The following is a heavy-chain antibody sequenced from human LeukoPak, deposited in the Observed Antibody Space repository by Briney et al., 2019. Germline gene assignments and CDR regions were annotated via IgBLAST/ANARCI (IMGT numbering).Heavy chain of an antibody. V-gene: IGHV3-48*01. CDR1: GFTFSSYA. J-gene: IGHJ5*02. CDR3: ARGPPLFDP. CDR2: ISTGGQTI. Sequence: GGSLRLSCAASGFTFSSYAMSWVRQAPGKGLEWISYISTGGQTIYYADSVEGRFTISRDNAKKSLYLQMNSLRAEDTAVYYCARGPPLFDPWGQGTPVTVSS.